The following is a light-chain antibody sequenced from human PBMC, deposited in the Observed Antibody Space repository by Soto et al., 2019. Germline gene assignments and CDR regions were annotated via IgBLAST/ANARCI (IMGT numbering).Light chain of an antibody. V-gene: IGKV1-5*01. CDR3: QHYNSYSH. J-gene: IGKJ5*01. CDR2: DAS. Sequence: DIPMSQSPSTLSASVGDRVTITCRASQDIYRWLAWYQQKPGKAPKLLIYDASSLQSGVPSRFSGSGSETEFTLTISSLQPDDFATYYCQHYNSYSHFGQGTRLEIK. CDR1: QDIYRW.